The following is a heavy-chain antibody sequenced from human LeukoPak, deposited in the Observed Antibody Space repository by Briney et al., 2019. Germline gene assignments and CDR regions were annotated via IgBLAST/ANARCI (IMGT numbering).Heavy chain of an antibody. J-gene: IGHJ6*02. CDR2: TYYRSKWRN. CDR1: GDIVSSNSAS. V-gene: IGHV6-1*01. D-gene: IGHD3-22*01. Sequence: SQTLSLNCAISGDIVSSNSASWNWIRQSPSRGLEWLGRTYYRSKWRNDYAVSVKSRITISPDTSKNQFSLQLISVTPEDTAVYYCARGTGDSCKDWGQGTTVTVSS. CDR3: ARGTGDSCKD.